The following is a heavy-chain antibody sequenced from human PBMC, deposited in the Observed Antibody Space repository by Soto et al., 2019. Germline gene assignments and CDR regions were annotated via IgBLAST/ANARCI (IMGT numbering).Heavy chain of an antibody. CDR2: INAGNGNT. Sequence: ASVKVSCKTSGYTFTSYGVAWVRQAPGQGLEWMGWINAGNGNTKHSQKLQGRVTITTDTSASTAYMELSSLRSEDTAVYYCARDVAAADYWGQGTLVTVS. V-gene: IGHV1-18*01. D-gene: IGHD6-13*01. J-gene: IGHJ4*02. CDR1: GYTFTSYG. CDR3: ARDVAAADY.